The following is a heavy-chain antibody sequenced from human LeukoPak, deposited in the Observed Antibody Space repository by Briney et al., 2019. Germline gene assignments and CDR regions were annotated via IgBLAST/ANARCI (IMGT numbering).Heavy chain of an antibody. Sequence: PSETLSLTCTVSGGSLSSYYRSWIRQPPGKGLEWIGYIYYIGSTKYNPSLKSRVTISVDTSKNQFSLKLSSVTAADTAVYHCARSGTVYYDFWSGYYPNWFDPWGQGTLVTVSS. V-gene: IGHV4-59*01. CDR3: ARSGTVYYDFWSGYYPNWFDP. D-gene: IGHD3-3*01. CDR2: IYYIGST. CDR1: GGSLSSYY. J-gene: IGHJ5*02.